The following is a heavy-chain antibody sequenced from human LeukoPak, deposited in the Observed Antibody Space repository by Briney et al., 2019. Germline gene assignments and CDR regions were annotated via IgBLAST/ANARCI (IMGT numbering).Heavy chain of an antibody. CDR2: INPSGGST. V-gene: IGHV1-46*01. CDR1: GYTFTGYY. CDR3: ARGGSPIYYYYMDV. Sequence: ASVKVSCKASGYTFTGYYMHWVRQAPGQGLEWMGIINPSGGSTSYAQKFQGRVTMTRDMSTSTAYMELSRLRSDDTAVYYCARGGSPIYYYYMDVWGKGTTVTISS. J-gene: IGHJ6*03. D-gene: IGHD2-2*01.